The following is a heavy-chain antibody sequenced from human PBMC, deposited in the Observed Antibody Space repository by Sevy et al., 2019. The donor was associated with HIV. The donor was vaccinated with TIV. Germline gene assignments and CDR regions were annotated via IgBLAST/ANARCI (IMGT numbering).Heavy chain of an antibody. CDR1: GFTFRNYV. V-gene: IGHV3-23*01. Sequence: GGSLRLSCAASGFTFRNYVMNWVRQPPGKGLEWVSAISDGGGTTYYADSVKGRFTISRDDSKSTLYLQMNSLRVEDTAVYFCAKRVAGALAALDIWGQGTMVTVS. D-gene: IGHD3-10*01. J-gene: IGHJ3*02. CDR2: ISDGGGTT. CDR3: AKRVAGALAALDI.